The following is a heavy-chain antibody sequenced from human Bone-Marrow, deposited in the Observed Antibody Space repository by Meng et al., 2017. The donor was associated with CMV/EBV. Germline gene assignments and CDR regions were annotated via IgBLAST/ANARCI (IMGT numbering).Heavy chain of an antibody. J-gene: IGHJ6*02. Sequence: ASVKVSCKASGYTFTGYYMHWVRQAPGQGLEWMGWINPNRGGTNYAQKFQGRVTMPRDTSISKAYMELSRLRSDDTDVYYCARGRRITIFGVVGRGHAMGVWGQGNTVNVSS. V-gene: IGHV1-2*02. CDR2: INPNRGGT. CDR3: ARGRRITIFGVVGRGHAMGV. D-gene: IGHD3-3*01. CDR1: GYTFTGYY.